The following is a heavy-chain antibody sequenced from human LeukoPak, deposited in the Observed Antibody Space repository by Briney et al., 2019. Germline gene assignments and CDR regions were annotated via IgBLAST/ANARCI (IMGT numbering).Heavy chain of an antibody. J-gene: IGHJ4*02. V-gene: IGHV4-59*01. CDR3: ASLTYDSSGYYYGFDY. CDR1: GGSISSYY. Sequence: PSETLSLTCSVSGGSISSYYWSWIRQPPGKGLEWIGYIYYSGSTNYNPSLKSRVTISVDTSKNQFSLKLSSVTAADTAVYYCASLTYDSSGYYYGFDYWGQGTLVTVSS. CDR2: IYYSGST. D-gene: IGHD3-22*01.